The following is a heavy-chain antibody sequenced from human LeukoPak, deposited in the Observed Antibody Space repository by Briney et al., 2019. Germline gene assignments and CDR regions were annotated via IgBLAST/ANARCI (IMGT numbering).Heavy chain of an antibody. V-gene: IGHV4-4*07. CDR3: ARTHPDYYYYYMDV. CDR2: IYISGST. Sequence: SETLSLTCTVSGGSISSYYWSWIRQPAGKGLEWIGRIYISGSTNYNPSLKSRVTMSVDTSKNQFSLKLSSVTATDTAVYYCARTHPDYYYYYMDVWGKGTTVTVSS. CDR1: GGSISSYY. J-gene: IGHJ6*03.